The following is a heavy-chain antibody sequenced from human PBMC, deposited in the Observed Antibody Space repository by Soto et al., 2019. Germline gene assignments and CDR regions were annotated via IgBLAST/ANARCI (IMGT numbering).Heavy chain of an antibody. V-gene: IGHV3-74*01. Sequence: GGSLRLSCAASGCTFSSYLMHWVRQAPGKGLVWVSRINSDGSSTSYADSVKGRFTISRDNAKNTLYLQMNSLRAEDTAVYYCARAGRSSGWYYYYYGMDVWGQGTTVTVSS. CDR2: INSDGSST. J-gene: IGHJ6*02. D-gene: IGHD6-19*01. CDR3: ARAGRSSGWYYYYYGMDV. CDR1: GCTFSSYL.